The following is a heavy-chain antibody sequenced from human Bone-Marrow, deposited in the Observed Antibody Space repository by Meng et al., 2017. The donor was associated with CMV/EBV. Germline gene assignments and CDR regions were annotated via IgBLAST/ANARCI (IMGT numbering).Heavy chain of an antibody. V-gene: IGHV3-30*02. Sequence: GGSLRLSCAASGFTFSSYGMHWVRQAPGKGLEWVAFIRYDGSNKYYADSVKGRFTISRDNSKNTLYLQMNSLRAEDTAVYYCAKDRNHRDILRKYYYYGMDVWGQGTTVTVSS. J-gene: IGHJ6*02. CDR1: GFTFSSYG. D-gene: IGHD3-9*01. CDR2: IRYDGSNK. CDR3: AKDRNHRDILRKYYYYGMDV.